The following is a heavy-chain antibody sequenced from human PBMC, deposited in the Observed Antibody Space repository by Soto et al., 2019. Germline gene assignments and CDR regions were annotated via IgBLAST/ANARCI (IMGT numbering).Heavy chain of an antibody. D-gene: IGHD2-15*01. Sequence: GGSLRLSCAASGFTFSSYGMHWVRQAPGKGLEWVAVISYDGSNKYYADSVKGRFTISRDNSQNTLYLQMNSLRAEDTAVYYCAKDRRYCSGDNCYGGLGFDSWGQGTLVTVSS. CDR3: AKDRRYCSGDNCYGGLGFDS. J-gene: IGHJ4*02. CDR1: GFTFSSYG. V-gene: IGHV3-30*18. CDR2: ISYDGSNK.